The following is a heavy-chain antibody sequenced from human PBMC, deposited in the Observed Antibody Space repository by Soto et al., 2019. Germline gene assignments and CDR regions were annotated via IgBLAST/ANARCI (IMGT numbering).Heavy chain of an antibody. CDR3: ARVYYGSGSLLWARKDYYYYGMDL. V-gene: IGHV4-31*03. J-gene: IGHJ6*02. CDR1: GGSISSGGYY. CDR2: IYYSGST. D-gene: IGHD3-10*01. Sequence: SETLSLTCTVSGGSISSGGYYWSWIRQHPGKGLEWIGYIYYSGSTYYNPSLKSRVTISVDTSKNQFSLKLSSVTAADTAVYYCARVYYGSGSLLWARKDYYYYGMDLWGQGTTVTVSS.